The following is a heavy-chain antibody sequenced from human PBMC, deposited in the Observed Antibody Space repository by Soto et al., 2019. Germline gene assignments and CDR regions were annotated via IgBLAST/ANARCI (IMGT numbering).Heavy chain of an antibody. V-gene: IGHV1-18*01. D-gene: IGHD1-1*01. CDR1: GYGFTTYG. CDR2: ISAHNGNT. CDR3: ARGRYGDY. J-gene: IGHJ4*02. Sequence: QVHLVQSGAEVKKPGASVKVSCKGSGYGFTTYGITWVRQAPGQGLEWMAWISAHNGNTNYAQKLQGRVTVTSDTSTSTAYMERRGLRSDDRAVYYCARGRYGDYWGQGALVTVSS.